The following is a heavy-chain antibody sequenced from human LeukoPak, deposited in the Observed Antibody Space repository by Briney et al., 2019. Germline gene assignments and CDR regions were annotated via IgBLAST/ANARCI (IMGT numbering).Heavy chain of an antibody. V-gene: IGHV1-69*01. CDR3: ARASDRYSSESP. CDR1: GGTFSSYA. D-gene: IGHD5-18*01. Sequence: SVKVSCKASGGTFSSYATSWVRQAPGQGLEWVGGIIPIFGTANYAQKFQGRVTITADESTSTAYMELSSLRSEDTAVYYCARASDRYSSESPWGQGTLVTVSS. J-gene: IGHJ5*02. CDR2: IIPIFGTA.